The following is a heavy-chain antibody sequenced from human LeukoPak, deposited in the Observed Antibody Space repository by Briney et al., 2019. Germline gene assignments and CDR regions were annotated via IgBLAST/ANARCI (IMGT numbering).Heavy chain of an antibody. CDR2: ISYDGSNK. CDR3: ARDGGYCSGGSCYYWFDP. V-gene: IGHV3-30-3*01. Sequence: PGGSLRLSCAASGFTFSSYSMNWVRQAPGKGLEWVAVISYDGSNKYYADSVKGRFTISRDNSKNTLYLQMNSLRAEDTAVYYCARDGGYCSGGSCYYWFDPWGQGTLVTVSS. CDR1: GFTFSSYS. J-gene: IGHJ5*02. D-gene: IGHD2-15*01.